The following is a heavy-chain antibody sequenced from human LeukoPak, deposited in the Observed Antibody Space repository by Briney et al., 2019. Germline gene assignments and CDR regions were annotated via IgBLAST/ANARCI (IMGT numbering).Heavy chain of an antibody. CDR1: GFTFSSYG. V-gene: IGHV3-23*01. CDR2: ISGSGGST. Sequence: GGSLRLSCAASGFTFSSYGMSWVRQAPGKGLEWVSAISGSGGSTYYADSVKGRFTISRDNSKNTLYLQMNSLRAEDTAVYYCAKDGPMTTVVNDAFDIWGQGTMVTVSS. J-gene: IGHJ3*02. D-gene: IGHD4-23*01. CDR3: AKDGPMTTVVNDAFDI.